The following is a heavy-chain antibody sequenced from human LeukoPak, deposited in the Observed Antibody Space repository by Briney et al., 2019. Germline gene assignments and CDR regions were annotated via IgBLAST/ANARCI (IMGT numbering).Heavy chain of an antibody. V-gene: IGHV1-8*03. D-gene: IGHD4-23*01. J-gene: IGHJ3*02. CDR3: ARRLGLRWDLQAFDI. CDR1: GYTFTSQD. Sequence: SVKVSCKASGYTFTSQDINGWRQATGQGLEGREWMNPNSGNTGYAQKFQGRVTITRNNSISTVYMELSSLRSEDTAVYYCARRLGLRWDLQAFDIWGQGTMVTVPS. CDR2: MNPNSGNT.